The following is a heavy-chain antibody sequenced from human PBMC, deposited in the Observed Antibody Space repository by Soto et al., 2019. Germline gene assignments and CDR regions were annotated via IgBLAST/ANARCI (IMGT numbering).Heavy chain of an antibody. CDR1: GGTFSSYA. Sequence: QVQLVQSGAEVKKPGSSVNVSCKASGGTFSSYAISWVRQAPGQGLEWMGGIIPIFGTANYAQKFQGRVTITADESTSTAYMELSSLRSEDTAVYYCARGGSVWDGYNYSYWGQGTLVTVSS. J-gene: IGHJ4*02. CDR2: IIPIFGTA. CDR3: ARGGSVWDGYNYSY. D-gene: IGHD5-12*01. V-gene: IGHV1-69*01.